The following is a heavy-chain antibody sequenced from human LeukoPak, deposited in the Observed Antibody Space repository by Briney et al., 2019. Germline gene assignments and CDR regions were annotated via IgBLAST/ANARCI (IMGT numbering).Heavy chain of an antibody. Sequence: ASVKVSCKASGYTFTDYYMHWVRQAPGQGLEWVGWIYPNGGATNYAQQFEGRVTMTKVTSNSPAYMEMSRLISDDTGVYYCARVLVPAGGGVVDYWGQGTLVTVS. CDR2: IYPNGGAT. D-gene: IGHD3-16*01. CDR3: ARVLVPAGGGVVDY. J-gene: IGHJ4*02. V-gene: IGHV1-2*02. CDR1: GYTFTDYY.